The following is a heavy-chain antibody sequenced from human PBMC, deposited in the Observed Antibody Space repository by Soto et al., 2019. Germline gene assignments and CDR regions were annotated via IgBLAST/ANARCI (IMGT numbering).Heavy chain of an antibody. CDR1: GYTFTSYA. CDR3: ARTTGYTSGWPYFDY. CDR2: INAGNGNT. J-gene: IGHJ4*02. D-gene: IGHD6-19*01. V-gene: IGHV1-3*01. Sequence: ASVKVSCKASGYTFTSYAMHWVRQAPGQRLEWMGWINAGNGNTKYSQKFQGRVTITRDTSASTAYMELSSLRSEDTAVYYCARTTGYTSGWPYFDYWGQGTLVTVSS.